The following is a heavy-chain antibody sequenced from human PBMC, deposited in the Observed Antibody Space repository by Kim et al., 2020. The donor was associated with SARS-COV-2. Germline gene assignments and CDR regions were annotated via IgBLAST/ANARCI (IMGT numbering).Heavy chain of an antibody. CDR3: ARQGDFWSGYYPEPYYFDY. J-gene: IGHJ4*02. V-gene: IGHV1-3*01. CDR2: INAGNGNT. D-gene: IGHD3-3*01. CDR1: GYTFTSYA. Sequence: ASVKVSCKASGYTFTSYAMHWVRQAPGQRLEWMGWINAGNGNTKYSQKFQGRVTITRDTSASTAYMELSSLRSEDTAVYYCARQGDFWSGYYPEPYYFDYWGQGTLVTVSS.